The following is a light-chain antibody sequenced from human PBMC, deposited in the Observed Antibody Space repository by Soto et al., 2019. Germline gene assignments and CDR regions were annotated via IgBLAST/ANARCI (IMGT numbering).Light chain of an antibody. J-gene: IGKJ2*01. V-gene: IGKV1-5*03. CDR3: QQAHSFPQT. CDR1: QTISSW. CDR2: KAS. Sequence: DIQMTQSPSTLSGSVGDRVTITCRASQTISSWLAWYQQKPGKAPKLLIYKASTLKSGVPSRFSGSGSGTEFTLTISSLQPDDFATYYCQQAHSFPQTFGQGTKLEIK.